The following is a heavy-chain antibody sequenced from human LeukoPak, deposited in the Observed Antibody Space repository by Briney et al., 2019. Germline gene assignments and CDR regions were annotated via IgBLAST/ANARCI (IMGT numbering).Heavy chain of an antibody. CDR1: GFTFSTHW. CDR3: ARGATYAYYQDY. J-gene: IGHJ4*02. CDR2: IRPDGSEK. Sequence: GSLRLSCAASGFTFSTHWMSWVRQAPGKGLEWVANIRPDGSEKYYVDSVKGRLTISRDNAKNSLYLQMNSLRGEDTAVYYCARGATYAYYQDYWGQGTLVTVSS. D-gene: IGHD1-26*01. V-gene: IGHV3-7*01.